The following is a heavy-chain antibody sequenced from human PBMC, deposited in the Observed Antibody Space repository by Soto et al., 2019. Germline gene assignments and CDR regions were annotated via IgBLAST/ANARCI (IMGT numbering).Heavy chain of an antibody. V-gene: IGHV3-66*01. CDR3: ARGRGSTGYLGREHYFDY. CDR2: IDIGGNT. J-gene: IGHJ4*02. D-gene: IGHD2-2*01. CDR1: GFRVTHNY. Sequence: EVQVVESGGGLVQPGGSLRLSCAASGFRVTHNYMNWVRQAPGKGLEWVSSIDIGGNTYYADSVKDRFTISRDNSRNTLYLHMDSLRAEDTAVYYCARGRGSTGYLGREHYFDYWGQGTLVTVSP.